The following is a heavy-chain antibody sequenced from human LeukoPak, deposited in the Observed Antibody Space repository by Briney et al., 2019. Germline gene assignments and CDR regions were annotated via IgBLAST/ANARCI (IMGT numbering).Heavy chain of an antibody. V-gene: IGHV5-51*01. D-gene: IGHD2/OR15-2a*01. CDR1: AYTFINYW. CDR2: IHHGGSDI. Sequence: GESLKISCKHSAYTFINYWIGWVRQMPGKGLEWMGLIHHGGSDIRYGPSFPGQVTITANTSISTAYPQWSRLKSSDTATYYCATQYAYYIVDWGQGTPVAAAS. CDR3: ATQYAYYIVD. J-gene: IGHJ4*02.